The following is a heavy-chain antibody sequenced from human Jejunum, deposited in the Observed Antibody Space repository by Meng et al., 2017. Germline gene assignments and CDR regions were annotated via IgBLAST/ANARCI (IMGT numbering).Heavy chain of an antibody. Sequence: EVQLVESGGCLVQPGGSLKPSCAVSGFTFSDSAIHWVRQASGKGLEWVGRIRSKANSYATAYAVSVKGRVTVSRDDSKNTAYLQMNSLKTDDTAVYYCTRQIEQHGGYFDYWGQGALVTVSS. CDR2: IRSKANSYAT. CDR3: TRQIEQHGGYFDY. V-gene: IGHV3-73*02. J-gene: IGHJ4*02. CDR1: GFTFSDSA. D-gene: IGHD1/OR15-1a*01.